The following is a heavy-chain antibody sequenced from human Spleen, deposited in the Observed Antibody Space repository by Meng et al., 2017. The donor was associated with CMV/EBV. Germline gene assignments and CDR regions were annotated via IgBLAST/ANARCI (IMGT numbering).Heavy chain of an antibody. Sequence: GGSLRLSCAASGFSFDNYGMHWVRQPPGKGLEWVSGISCNSGGIGYANSVKGRFTISRDNAKNSLYLQMNSLRAEDTAVYYCARGITGTIGWFDPWGQGTLVTVSS. CDR1: GFSFDNYG. D-gene: IGHD1-20*01. J-gene: IGHJ5*02. V-gene: IGHV3-9*01. CDR2: ISCNSGGI. CDR3: ARGITGTIGWFDP.